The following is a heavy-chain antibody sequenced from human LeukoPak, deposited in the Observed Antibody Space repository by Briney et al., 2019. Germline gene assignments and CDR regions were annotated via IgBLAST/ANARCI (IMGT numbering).Heavy chain of an antibody. CDR2: IKQDGSEK. Sequence: GGSLRLSCAASGFTFSNYWMSWVRQAPGKGLEWVANIKQDGSEKYYVDSVKGRFTISRDNSKNSLYLQMNSLRAEDTAVYYCARVFGRGYSYVLRGNYFDYWGQGTLVTVSS. V-gene: IGHV3-7*01. CDR1: GFTFSNYW. J-gene: IGHJ4*02. CDR3: ARVFGRGYSYVLRGNYFDY. D-gene: IGHD5-18*01.